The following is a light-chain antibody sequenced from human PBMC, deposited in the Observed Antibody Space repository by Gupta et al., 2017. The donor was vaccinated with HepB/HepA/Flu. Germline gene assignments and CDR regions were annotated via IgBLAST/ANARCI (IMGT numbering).Light chain of an antibody. J-gene: IGLJ2*01. Sequence: SALTQPASVSGPPGQSITIPCTGTSSDVGGYNYVSWYQHHPGKAPKLMIYDVTNQPSGVSNRFSGSKSGNTASLTISGLQAEDEADYYCSSYTSSSTQIFGGGTKLTVL. V-gene: IGLV2-14*03. CDR1: SSDVGGYNY. CDR2: DVT. CDR3: SSYTSSSTQI.